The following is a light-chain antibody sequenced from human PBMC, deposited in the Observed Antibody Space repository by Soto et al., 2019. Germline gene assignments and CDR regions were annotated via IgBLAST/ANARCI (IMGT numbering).Light chain of an antibody. CDR3: QTWVGTGNVV. V-gene: IGLV4-69*01. J-gene: IGLJ2*01. CDR2: LNSDGSH. CDR1: SGHSSYA. Sequence: QSVLTQSPSASASLGASVKLTCTLSSGHSSYAIAWHQQQPEKGPRYLMKLNSDGSHSKGDGIPDRFSGSSSGAERYLTISSLQSEDEADYYGQTWVGTGNVVFGGGTKLTVL.